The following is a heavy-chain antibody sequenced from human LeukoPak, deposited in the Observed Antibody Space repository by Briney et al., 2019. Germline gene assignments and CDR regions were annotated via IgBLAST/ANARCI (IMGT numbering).Heavy chain of an antibody. CDR1: GFTVSSNY. CDR2: IYSVGST. CDR3: ARDSGFWSGYYYYMDV. Sequence: GGSLRLSCAASGFTVSSNYMSCVPQAPGKGLEGGSVIYSVGSTYYADSVKGRFTISRDNSKNTLYLQMNSLRAEDRAVYYCARDSGFWSGYYYYMDVWGKGTTVTVSS. D-gene: IGHD3-3*01. V-gene: IGHV3-53*01. J-gene: IGHJ6*03.